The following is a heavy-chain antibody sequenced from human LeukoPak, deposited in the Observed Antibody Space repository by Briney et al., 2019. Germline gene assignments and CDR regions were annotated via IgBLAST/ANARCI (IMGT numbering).Heavy chain of an antibody. CDR1: GGSISSYY. D-gene: IGHD6-13*01. J-gene: IGHJ4*02. Sequence: SETLSLTCTVSGGSISSYYWSWIRQPAGKGLEWIGRIYTSGSTNYNPSLKSRVTISVDTSKNQFSLKLSSVTAADTAVYYCSAAGSPLDFDYWGQGTLVTVSS. CDR3: SAAGSPLDFDY. CDR2: IYTSGST. V-gene: IGHV4-4*07.